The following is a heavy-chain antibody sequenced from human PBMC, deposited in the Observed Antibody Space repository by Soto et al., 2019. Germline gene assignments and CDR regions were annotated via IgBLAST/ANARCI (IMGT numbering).Heavy chain of an antibody. Sequence: SETLSLTCTVSGGSISSSSYYWGWIRQPPGKGLEWIGSIYYSGSTYYNPSLKSRVTISVDTSKNQFSLKLSSVTAADTAVYYCARRYRVPATIGGWFDPWGQGTLVNVSS. J-gene: IGHJ5*02. D-gene: IGHD2-2*02. CDR1: GGSISSSSYY. CDR2: IYYSGST. V-gene: IGHV4-39*01. CDR3: ARRYRVPATIGGWFDP.